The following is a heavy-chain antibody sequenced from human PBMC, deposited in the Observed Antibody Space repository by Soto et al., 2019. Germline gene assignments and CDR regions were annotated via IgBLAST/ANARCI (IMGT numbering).Heavy chain of an antibody. Sequence: PGGSLRLSCAASGFTFSSYSMNWVRQAPGKGLEWVSSISSSSSYIYYADSVKGRFTISRDNAKNSLYLQMNSLRAEDTAVYYCARARPYDFWSGLDPNYYYYGMDVWGQGTTVTVSS. V-gene: IGHV3-21*01. CDR1: GFTFSSYS. CDR3: ARARPYDFWSGLDPNYYYYGMDV. CDR2: ISSSSSYI. J-gene: IGHJ6*02. D-gene: IGHD3-3*01.